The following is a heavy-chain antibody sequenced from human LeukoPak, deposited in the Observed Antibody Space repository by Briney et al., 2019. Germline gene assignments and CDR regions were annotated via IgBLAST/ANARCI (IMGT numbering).Heavy chain of an antibody. CDR3: ASSSSSWYGGWFDP. J-gene: IGHJ5*02. D-gene: IGHD6-13*01. V-gene: IGHV4-61*08. CDR2: IYYSGST. CDR1: GGSISSGGYY. Sequence: SETLSLTCTVSGGSISSGGYYWSWIRQHPGKGLEWIGYIYYSGSTNYNPSLKSRVTISIDTSKSQFSLKLSSVTAADTAVYYCASSSSSWYGGWFDPWGQGTLVTVSS.